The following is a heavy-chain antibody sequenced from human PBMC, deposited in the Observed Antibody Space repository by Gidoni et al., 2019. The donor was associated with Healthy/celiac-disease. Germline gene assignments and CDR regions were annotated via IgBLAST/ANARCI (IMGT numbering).Heavy chain of an antibody. J-gene: IGHJ1*01. CDR3: ASRRGYYDSSGQPESEEH. CDR2: ISSSSSTI. V-gene: IGHV3-48*01. D-gene: IGHD3-22*01. Sequence: EVQLVESGGGLVQPGGSLRLSCAASGFTFSSYSMNWVRQAPGQRLEWVSYISSSSSTIYYADSVKGRFTISRDNAKNSLYLQMNSLRAEDTAVYYCASRRGYYDSSGQPESEEHWGQGTLVTVSS. CDR1: GFTFSSYS.